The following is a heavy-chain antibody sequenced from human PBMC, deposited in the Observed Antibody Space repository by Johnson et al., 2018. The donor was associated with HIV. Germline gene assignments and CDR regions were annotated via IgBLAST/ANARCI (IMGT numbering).Heavy chain of an antibody. J-gene: IGHJ3*02. Sequence: VQLVESGGGLVQPGGSLRLSCAASGFMFSNYWMNWVRQAPGKGLEWVANIKQGGSEKYYVDSVKCRFTISRDNAKNSLYLQMNSLRAEDTAVYYWARGVTIVGVGVEDAFDIWGQGTMVTVSS. CDR3: ARGVTIVGVGVEDAFDI. CDR2: IKQGGSEK. D-gene: IGHD3-3*01. V-gene: IGHV3-7*01. CDR1: GFMFSNYW.